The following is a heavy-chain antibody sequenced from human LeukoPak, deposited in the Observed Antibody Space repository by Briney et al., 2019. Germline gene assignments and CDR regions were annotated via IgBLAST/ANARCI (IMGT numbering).Heavy chain of an antibody. CDR2: INSAGSIT. D-gene: IGHD3-3*01. J-gene: IGHJ4*02. CDR3: ATDQGGLRY. V-gene: IGHV3-74*01. Sequence: GGSLRLSCAVSGFTFSSHWMDWVRQAPGKGLVWVSRINSAGSITGYADSVKGRFTISRDNAKNTLYLEMSSLRAEDTAVYFCATDQGGLRYWGQGTLVTVSS. CDR1: GFTFSSHW.